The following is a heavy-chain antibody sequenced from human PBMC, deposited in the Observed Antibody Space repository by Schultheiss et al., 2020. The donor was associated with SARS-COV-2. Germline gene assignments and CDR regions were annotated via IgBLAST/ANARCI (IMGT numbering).Heavy chain of an antibody. J-gene: IGHJ4*02. V-gene: IGHV3-23*01. CDR1: GFTFSSYW. Sequence: GESLKISCAASGFTFSSYWMSWVRQAPGKGLEWVSAISGSGGSTYYADSVKGRFTISRDNSKNTLYLQMNSLRAEDTAVYYCARSGFGGFSWGQGTLVTVSS. CDR2: ISGSGGST. CDR3: ARSGFGGFS. D-gene: IGHD3-10*01.